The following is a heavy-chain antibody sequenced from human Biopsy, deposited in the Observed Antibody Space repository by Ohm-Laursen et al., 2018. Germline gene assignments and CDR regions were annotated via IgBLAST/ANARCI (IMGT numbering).Heavy chain of an antibody. CDR3: ARDYDTSGYYYVS. J-gene: IGHJ5*02. CDR1: GGSISNNNYY. CDR2: IFYRGST. D-gene: IGHD3-22*01. V-gene: IGHV4-39*01. Sequence: SETLSPTCLVSGGSISNNNYYWGWIRQPPGKGLEWIGSIFYRGSTHYKPSLKSRVNISVDTSKNQFSLKLNSVTAADTAVYYCARDYDTSGYYYVSWGQGTLVTVSS.